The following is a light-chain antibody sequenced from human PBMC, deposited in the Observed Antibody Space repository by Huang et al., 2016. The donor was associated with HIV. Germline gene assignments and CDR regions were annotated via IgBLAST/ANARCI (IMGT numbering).Light chain of an antibody. V-gene: IGKV3-11*01. CDR3: QQRSNWPRMYT. Sequence: EIVLTQSPATLSLSPGERATLSCRASQSVSSNLAWYQQKPGQAPRLLIYYASNRATGIPARFMGSGSGTDFTLTISSLEPEDFAVYYCQQRSNWPRMYTFGQGTKLEIK. CDR2: YAS. J-gene: IGKJ2*01. CDR1: QSVSSN.